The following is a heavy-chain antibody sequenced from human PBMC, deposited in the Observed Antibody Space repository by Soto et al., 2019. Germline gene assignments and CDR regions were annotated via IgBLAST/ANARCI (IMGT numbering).Heavy chain of an antibody. D-gene: IGHD3-9*01. CDR2: IYWDDDK. V-gene: IGHV2-5*02. CDR1: GFSLSTSGVG. J-gene: IGHJ4*02. Sequence: ESGPTLVNPTQTLTLTCTFSGFSLSTSGVGVGWIRQPPGKALEWLALIYWDDDKRYSPSLKSRLTITKDTSKNQVVLTMTNMDPVDTATYYCAHRPVGNTYYDILTGYYRVPLFDYWGQGTLVTVSS. CDR3: AHRPVGNTYYDILTGYYRVPLFDY.